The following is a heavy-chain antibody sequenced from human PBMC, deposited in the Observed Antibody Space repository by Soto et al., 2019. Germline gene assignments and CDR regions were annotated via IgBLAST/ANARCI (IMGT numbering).Heavy chain of an antibody. V-gene: IGHV4-59*12. CDR2: IYYSGST. D-gene: IGHD2-15*01. CDR1: GGSISSYY. Sequence: PSETLSLTCTVSGGSISSYYWSWIRQPSGKGLEWIGYIYYSGSTNYNPSLKSRVTISVDTSKNQFSLKLSSVTAADTAVYYCARGEVVALGYWGQGTLITVSS. J-gene: IGHJ4*02. CDR3: ARGEVVALGY.